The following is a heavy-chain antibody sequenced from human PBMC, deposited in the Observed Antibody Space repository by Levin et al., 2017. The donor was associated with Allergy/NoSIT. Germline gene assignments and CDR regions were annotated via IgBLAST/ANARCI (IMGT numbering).Heavy chain of an antibody. J-gene: IGHJ4*02. CDR2: IWFDGSNK. D-gene: IGHD4-17*01. CDR3: VRALGTVTPGLHGY. CDR1: GFTFSSYG. V-gene: IGHV3-33*01. Sequence: LSLTCAASGFTFSSYGMNWVRQAPGKGLEWVAVIWFDGSNKDYVDSVKGRFTISRDNSKNTLYLQMNSLRAEDTAVYYCVRALGTVTPGLHGYWGQGTLVTVSS.